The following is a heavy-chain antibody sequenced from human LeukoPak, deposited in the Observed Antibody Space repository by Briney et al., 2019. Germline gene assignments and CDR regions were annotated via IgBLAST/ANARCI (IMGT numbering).Heavy chain of an antibody. V-gene: IGHV1-46*01. D-gene: IGHD3-22*01. CDR2: INPSGGSA. CDR1: GYTFARYY. CDR3: ARGGYYDSSGSFDP. J-gene: IGHJ5*02. Sequence: ASVKVSCKASGYTFARYYIHWVRQAPGQGLEWMGIINPSGGSARYAQKFQGRVTMTRDTSTSTVYMELSSLRSDDTAVYYCARGGYYDSSGSFDPWGQGTLVTVSS.